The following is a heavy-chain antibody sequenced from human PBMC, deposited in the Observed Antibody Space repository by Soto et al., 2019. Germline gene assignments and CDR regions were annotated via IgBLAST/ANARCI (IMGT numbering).Heavy chain of an antibody. D-gene: IGHD2-21*02. Sequence: QVQLVQSGAEVKKPGASVKVSCKASGYSFTSYDMNWERQAPGQGLEWMGWVNPNSGDTDYAQKFQDKVTMTTDTSIGSAYVGLSSLRSEATAVYYCARVSFLAPVTGAEIFDFWGQGTMVTVSS. V-gene: IGHV1-8*01. CDR1: GYSFTSYD. CDR3: ARVSFLAPVTGAEIFDF. CDR2: VNPNSGDT. J-gene: IGHJ3*01.